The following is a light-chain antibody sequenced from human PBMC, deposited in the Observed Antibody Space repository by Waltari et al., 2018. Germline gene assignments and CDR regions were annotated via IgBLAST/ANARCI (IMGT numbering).Light chain of an antibody. CDR3: ATRDEGPTVV. V-gene: IGLV1-47*01. Sequence: QSVLTQPPSASGTPGQRATISCSGSLSNIGTHYVYWYQQLPGTAPKLLIYLTHQRPSGVPDRFSASKSGTSASLAISGLRFEDEGDYYCATRDEGPTVVFGGGTKVTVL. CDR1: LSNIGTHY. CDR2: LTH. J-gene: IGLJ2*01.